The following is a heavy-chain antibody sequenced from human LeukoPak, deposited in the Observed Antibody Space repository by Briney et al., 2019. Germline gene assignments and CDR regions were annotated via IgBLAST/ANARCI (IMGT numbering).Heavy chain of an antibody. J-gene: IGHJ4*02. CDR3: ARVGVYSSGWLGY. CDR1: GYTFTSYA. D-gene: IGHD6-19*01. CDR2: INAGNGNT. Sequence: ASVKVSCKASGYTFTSYAMHWVRQAPGQRLEWMGWINAGNGNTKYSQKFQGRDTITRDTSASTAYMELSSLRSEDTAVYYCARVGVYSSGWLGYWGQGALVTVSS. V-gene: IGHV1-3*01.